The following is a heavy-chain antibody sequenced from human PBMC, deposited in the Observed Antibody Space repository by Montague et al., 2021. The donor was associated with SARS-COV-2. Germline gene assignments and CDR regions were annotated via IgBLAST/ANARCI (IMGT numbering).Heavy chain of an antibody. V-gene: IGHV4-61*02. CDR2: IYTSGST. CDR1: GGSISSGSYY. D-gene: IGHD3-10*01. Sequence: SQTLSLTYTVSGGSISSGSYYWSWIRQPAGKGLEWIGRIYTSGSTNYNPSLKSRVTISVDTSKNQFSLKLSSVTAADTVVYYCARVGVGTMVRGVIPAYYYYGMDVWGQGTTVTVSS. CDR3: ARVGVGTMVRGVIPAYYYYGMDV. J-gene: IGHJ6*02.